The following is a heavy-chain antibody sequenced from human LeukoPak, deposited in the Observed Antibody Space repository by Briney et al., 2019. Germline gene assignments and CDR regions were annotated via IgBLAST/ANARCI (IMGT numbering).Heavy chain of an antibody. V-gene: IGHV1-24*01. D-gene: IGHD4/OR15-4a*01. J-gene: IGHJ4*02. CDR1: GYTFTKLS. CDR2: SHPENGET. CDR3: ATPRIANYYPPRY. Sequence: ASVKVSCKVSGYTFTKLSMHWVRQAPGKGLEWMGGSHPENGETIYAQKFQGRVTMTEDTSTDTAYMELSSLTSEDTAVYYCATPRIANYYPPRYWGQGTLVTVSS.